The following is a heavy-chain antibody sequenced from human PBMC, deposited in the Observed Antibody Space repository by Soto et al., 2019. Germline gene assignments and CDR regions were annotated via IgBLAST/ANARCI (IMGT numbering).Heavy chain of an antibody. Sequence: LQLQGSGSGLGKPSQTLSPTRAVSCCPISSCGLPLSWVRQPPGKGLEWVWYIYHSGSTYYNPSLKSRVTISVDRSKNQFSLKLSSVTAADTAVYYCARAPYDSSGYYPHWYFDLWGRGTLVTVSS. CDR2: IYHSGST. D-gene: IGHD3-22*01. J-gene: IGHJ2*01. CDR3: ARAPYDSSGYYPHWYFDL. V-gene: IGHV4-30-2*01. CDR1: CCPISSCGLP.